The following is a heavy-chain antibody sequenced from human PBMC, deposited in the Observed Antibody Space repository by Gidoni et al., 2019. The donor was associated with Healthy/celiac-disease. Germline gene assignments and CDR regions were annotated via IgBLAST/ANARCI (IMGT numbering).Heavy chain of an antibody. J-gene: IGHJ3*02. Sequence: EVQLVESGGGLVKPGGSLRLSCAASGFTFSSYSMNWVRQAPGKGLEWVSSISSGGSYIYYADSVKGRFTISRDNDKNSLYLQMNSLRAEDTTVYYCARALLSITMIVAEDGAFDIWGQGTMVTVSS. V-gene: IGHV3-21*01. CDR1: GFTFSSYS. CDR3: ARALLSITMIVAEDGAFDI. D-gene: IGHD3-22*01. CDR2: ISSGGSYI.